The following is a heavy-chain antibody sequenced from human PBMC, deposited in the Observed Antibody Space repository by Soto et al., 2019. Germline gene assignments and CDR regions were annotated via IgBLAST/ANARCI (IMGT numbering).Heavy chain of an antibody. CDR1: GGSISSSSYY. CDR2: IYYSGST. V-gene: IGHV4-39*01. Sequence: PSETLSLTCTVSGGSISSSSYYWGWIRQPPGKGLEWIGGIYYSGSTYYNPSLKNRVTISVDTSKNQFSLKLSSVTAADTAVYYCAKTTVVTFGEDAFDIWGQGTMVTVSS. J-gene: IGHJ3*02. D-gene: IGHD4-17*01. CDR3: AKTTVVTFGEDAFDI.